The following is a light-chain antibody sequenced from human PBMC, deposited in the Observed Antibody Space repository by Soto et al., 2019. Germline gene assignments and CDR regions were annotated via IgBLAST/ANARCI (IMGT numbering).Light chain of an antibody. V-gene: IGKV3-15*01. CDR1: QSVSSN. CDR3: QQYNNWPPPFT. CDR2: GAS. J-gene: IGKJ3*01. Sequence: EIVMTQSPVTLSVSPGERATLSCRASQSVSSNLAWYQQKPGQAPRLLIYGASTRATGIPARFSGSGSGTEFTLTISSLQSEDFAVYYCQQYNNWPPPFTFGPGTKVDIE.